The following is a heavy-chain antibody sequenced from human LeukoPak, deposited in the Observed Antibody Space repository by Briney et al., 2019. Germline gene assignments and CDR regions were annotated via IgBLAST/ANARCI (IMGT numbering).Heavy chain of an antibody. CDR3: ARDDSWAFDY. Sequence: GGSLRLSCAASGFTFSRYSVNWIRQAPGRGLEWVAYIRTSSGGIYYADSVKGRFTISTDTAKNSLYLEMNNLRDGDTAVYYCARDDSWAFDYWGQGTLVTVSS. D-gene: IGHD2-21*02. J-gene: IGHJ4*02. V-gene: IGHV3-48*02. CDR2: IRTSSGGI. CDR1: GFTFSRYS.